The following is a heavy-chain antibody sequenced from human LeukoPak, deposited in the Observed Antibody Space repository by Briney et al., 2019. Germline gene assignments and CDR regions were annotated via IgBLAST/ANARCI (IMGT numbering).Heavy chain of an antibody. CDR1: GGSFSNYF. D-gene: IGHD3-3*01. Sequence: SETLSLTCAVYGGSFSNYFCSWLRQPPGKGLEWIGEINHGGGTNYNPSLKSRVTISVDTSKDQFSLNLSSVTAADTAVYYCARGLEYAFGSGNYSDGFDVWDQGTMVTVSS. J-gene: IGHJ3*01. CDR3: ARGLEYAFGSGNYSDGFDV. CDR2: INHGGGT. V-gene: IGHV4-34*01.